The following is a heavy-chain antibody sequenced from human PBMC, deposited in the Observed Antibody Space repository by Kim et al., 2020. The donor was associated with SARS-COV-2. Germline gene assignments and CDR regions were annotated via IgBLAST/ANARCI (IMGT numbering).Heavy chain of an antibody. Sequence: SETLSLTCTVSGGSVSSGSYYWSWIRQPPGKGLEWIGYIYYSGSTNYNPSLKSRVTISVDTSKNQFSLKLSSVTAADTAVYYCARVPVDTAMVFDYWGQG. J-gene: IGHJ4*02. D-gene: IGHD5-18*01. V-gene: IGHV4-61*01. CDR1: GGSVSSGSYY. CDR2: IYYSGST. CDR3: ARVPVDTAMVFDY.